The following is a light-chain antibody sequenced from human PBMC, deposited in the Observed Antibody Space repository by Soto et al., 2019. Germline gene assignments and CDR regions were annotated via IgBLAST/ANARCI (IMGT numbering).Light chain of an antibody. V-gene: IGKV1-9*01. CDR1: QAITNN. J-gene: IGKJ4*01. CDR2: EES. Sequence: IHLTQSPSSLSASVGDRVTITCRASQAITNNLAWYQQKPGNPPRLLIYEESTLHSGVPSRFSGRKVGTQFILTIDSLQPEDFATYYCQQVKSHPRTLGGGTKVDIK. CDR3: QQVKSHPRT.